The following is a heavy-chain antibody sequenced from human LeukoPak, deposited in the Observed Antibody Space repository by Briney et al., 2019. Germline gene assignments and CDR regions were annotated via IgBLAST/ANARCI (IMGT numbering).Heavy chain of an antibody. J-gene: IGHJ4*02. CDR3: AKFWSGSIY. V-gene: IGHV3-23*01. D-gene: IGHD3-3*01. CDR2: ISGSGGGT. Sequence: GGSLRLSCAASGFTFSSYAMHWVRQAPGKGLEWVSAISGSGGGTYYADSVKGRFTISRDNSQNTLYLQMDSLRVEDTAVYYCAKFWSGSIYWGQGTLVTVSS. CDR1: GFTFSSYA.